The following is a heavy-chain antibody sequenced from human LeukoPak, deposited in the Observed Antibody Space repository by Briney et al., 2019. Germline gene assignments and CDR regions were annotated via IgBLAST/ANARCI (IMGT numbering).Heavy chain of an antibody. V-gene: IGHV3-30*18. CDR1: GFTFSTYA. CDR3: AKSYCSSTSCPKEKIDY. D-gene: IGHD2-2*01. J-gene: IGHJ4*02. CDR2: ISYDGSNK. Sequence: GGSLGLSCAASGFTFSTYAMSWVRQAPGKGLEWVAVISYDGSNKYYADSVKGRFTISRDNSKNTLYLQMNSLRAEDTAVYYCAKSYCSSTSCPKEKIDYWGQGTLVTVSS.